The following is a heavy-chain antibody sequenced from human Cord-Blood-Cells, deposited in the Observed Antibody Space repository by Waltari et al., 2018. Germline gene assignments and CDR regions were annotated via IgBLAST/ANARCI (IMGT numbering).Heavy chain of an antibody. CDR3: ARGRGWDWYFDL. CDR1: GGSFSGYY. J-gene: IGHJ2*01. Sequence: QVQLQQWGAGLLKPSETLSLTCAVYGGSFSGYYWSWIRQPPGKGLEWIGEINHSGSTNYNPSLKRRVTISVDTSKNQFSLKLSSVTAADTAVYYCARGRGWDWYFDLWGRGTLVTVSS. V-gene: IGHV4-34*01. CDR2: INHSGST. D-gene: IGHD6-19*01.